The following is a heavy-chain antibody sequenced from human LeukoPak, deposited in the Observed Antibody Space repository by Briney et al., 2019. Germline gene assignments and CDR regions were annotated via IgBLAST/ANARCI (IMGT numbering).Heavy chain of an antibody. CDR2: IYSGGST. J-gene: IGHJ4*02. D-gene: IGHD1-1*01. V-gene: IGHV3-66*01. CDR1: GFTVSSNY. CDR3: ARAASAYNSDYYFDY. Sequence: GGSLRLSCAASGFTVSSNYMSWVRQAPGKGLEWVSVIYSGGSTYYADSVKGRFTISRDNAGNTLYVEMNSLRAEDTAVYYCARAASAYNSDYYFDYWGQGTLVTVSS.